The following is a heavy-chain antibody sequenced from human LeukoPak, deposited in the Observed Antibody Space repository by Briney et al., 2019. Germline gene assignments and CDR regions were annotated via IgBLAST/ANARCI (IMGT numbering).Heavy chain of an antibody. CDR2: IYTSGST. D-gene: IGHD3-3*01. CDR1: GGSISSGSYY. V-gene: IGHV4-61*02. CDR3: ARDNSIFGVGFDY. J-gene: IGHJ4*02. Sequence: SQTLSLTCTVSGGSISSGSYYWSWIRQPAGKALEWIGRIYTSGSTNYNPSLKSRVTISVDTSKNQFTLKLSSVTAADTAVYYCARDNSIFGVGFDYWGQGTLVTVSS.